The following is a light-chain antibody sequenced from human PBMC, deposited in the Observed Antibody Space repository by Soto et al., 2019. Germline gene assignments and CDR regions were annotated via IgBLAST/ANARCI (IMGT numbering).Light chain of an antibody. CDR3: TSYTRDHTRFYV. CDR1: RYDVGTYNY. V-gene: IGLV2-14*03. Sequence: QSVLAQPASVSGSPGQSITISCTGTRYDVGTYNYVSWYQHHPGQAPKLIIYDVGSRPSGVSHRFSGSKSGITASLAISGLQAEDEADYYCTSYTRDHTRFYVFGTGTKLTVL. J-gene: IGLJ1*01. CDR2: DVG.